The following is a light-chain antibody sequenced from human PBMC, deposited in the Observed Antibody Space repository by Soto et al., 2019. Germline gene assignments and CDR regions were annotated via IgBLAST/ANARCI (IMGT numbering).Light chain of an antibody. J-gene: IGLJ2*01. Sequence: QSALTQPASVSGSPGQSITISCTGTSSDVGSYNLVSWYQQHPGKAPKPMIYGDSKRPSGVSNRFSGSNSGNTASLTISGLQAEDEADYYCSSYAGTNTVVFGGGTKVTVL. CDR3: SSYAGTNTVV. CDR2: GDS. CDR1: SSDVGSYNL. V-gene: IGLV2-23*01.